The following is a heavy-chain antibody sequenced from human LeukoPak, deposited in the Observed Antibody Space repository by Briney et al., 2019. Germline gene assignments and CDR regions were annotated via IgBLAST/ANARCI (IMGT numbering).Heavy chain of an antibody. CDR2: ISVSGGSE. Sequence: GGSLRLSCVVSRLTFNSNAMYWVRQAPGKGLEWVSGISVSGGSEYYADSVKGRFSVSRDNSKHTVYLQMNSLRAEDTAVYFCASHAHDYDSSGYFDSWGQGTMVTVSS. CDR1: RLTFNSNA. CDR3: ASHAHDYDSSGYFDS. J-gene: IGHJ3*01. D-gene: IGHD3-22*01. V-gene: IGHV3-23*01.